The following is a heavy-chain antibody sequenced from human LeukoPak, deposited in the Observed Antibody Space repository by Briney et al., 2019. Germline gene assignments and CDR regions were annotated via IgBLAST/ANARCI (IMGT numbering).Heavy chain of an antibody. V-gene: IGHV4-59*01. D-gene: IGHD6-19*01. CDR3: ARGGVSSGWYGSYFDY. Sequence: SETLSLTCTVFGGSLNNYYWSWIRQPPGKALEWIGYIYYSGTTYYNPSLKSRVTISVDTSRNELSLKLSSVTAADTAVYYCARGGVSSGWYGSYFDYWGQGTPVTVSS. CDR1: GGSLNNYY. CDR2: IYYSGTT. J-gene: IGHJ4*02.